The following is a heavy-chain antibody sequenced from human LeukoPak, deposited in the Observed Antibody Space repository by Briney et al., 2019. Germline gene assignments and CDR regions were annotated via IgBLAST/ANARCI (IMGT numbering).Heavy chain of an antibody. Sequence: GGSLRLSCAASGFTISSYEMNWVRQAPGKGLEWVSYISSSGSTIYYADSVKGRFTISRDNAKNSLYLQMNSLRAEDTAVYYCARPSLYSSSWYGYWGQGTLVTVSS. J-gene: IGHJ4*02. CDR1: GFTISSYE. CDR2: ISSSGSTI. V-gene: IGHV3-48*03. CDR3: ARPSLYSSSWYGY. D-gene: IGHD6-13*01.